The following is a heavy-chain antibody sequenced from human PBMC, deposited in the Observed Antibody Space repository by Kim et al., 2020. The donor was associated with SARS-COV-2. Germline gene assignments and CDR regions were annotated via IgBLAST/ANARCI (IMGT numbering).Heavy chain of an antibody. D-gene: IGHD5-12*01. V-gene: IGHV1-69*13. CDR3: ARSIGYDSYYYYGMDV. CDR1: GGAFSSYA. Sequence: SVKVSCKASGGAFSSYAISWVRQAPGQGLEWMGGIIPIFGTGKYRQKFQGRVTITADESTSTAYMELSSLRSEDTAVYYCARSIGYDSYYYYGMDVWGQGTTVTVSS. CDR2: IIPIFGTG. J-gene: IGHJ6*02.